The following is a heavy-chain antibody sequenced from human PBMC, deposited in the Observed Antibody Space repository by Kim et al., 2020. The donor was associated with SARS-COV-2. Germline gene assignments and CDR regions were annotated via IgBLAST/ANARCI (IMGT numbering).Heavy chain of an antibody. V-gene: IGHV3-72*01. J-gene: IGHJ4*02. D-gene: IGHD2-21*02. CDR3: ARCGGDCRHGFDL. Sequence: EYAASANDRFTISRDDSQNSLYLQVSSLKTVDAAVYYCARCGGDCRHGFDLWGQGTLVSVSS.